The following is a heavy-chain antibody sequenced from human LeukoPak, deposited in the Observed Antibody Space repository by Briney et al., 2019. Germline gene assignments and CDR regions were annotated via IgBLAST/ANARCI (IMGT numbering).Heavy chain of an antibody. V-gene: IGHV4-59*01. Sequence: SETLSLTCTVSGGSISSYYWSWIRQPPGKGLEWIGYIHYSGFSNHNPSLKSRVTISVDTSKNHFSLKLNFVTAADTAVYYCARDLHGGNSGLGYWGQGTLVTVSS. D-gene: IGHD4-23*01. CDR2: IHYSGFS. CDR1: GGSISSYY. CDR3: ARDLHGGNSGLGY. J-gene: IGHJ1*01.